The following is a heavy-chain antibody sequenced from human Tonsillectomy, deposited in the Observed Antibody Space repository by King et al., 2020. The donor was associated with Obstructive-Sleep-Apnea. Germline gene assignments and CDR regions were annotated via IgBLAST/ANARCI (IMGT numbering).Heavy chain of an antibody. J-gene: IGHJ6*02. CDR2: IYYSGST. V-gene: IGHV4-30-4*01. D-gene: IGHD3-22*01. Sequence: QLQESGPGLVKPSQTLSLTCTVSGGSISSGDYYWSWIRQPPGKGLEWIGYIYYSGSTYYNPSLKSRVTISVDTSKNQFSLKLSSVTAADTAVYYCARGISMIVVVPLNYGMDVWGQGTTVTVSS. CDR1: GGSISSGDYY. CDR3: ARGISMIVVVPLNYGMDV.